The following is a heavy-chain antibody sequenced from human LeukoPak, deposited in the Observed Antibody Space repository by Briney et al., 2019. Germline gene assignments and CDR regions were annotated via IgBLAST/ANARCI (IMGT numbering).Heavy chain of an antibody. CDR2: ISAYNGNT. Sequence: ASVKVSCKASGYTFTSYGISWVRQAPGQGLEGMGWISAYNGNTNYAQKLQGRVTMTTDTSTSTAYMELRSLRSDDTAVYYCARSSSWEIYYYYGMDVWGQGTTVTVSS. J-gene: IGHJ6*02. D-gene: IGHD6-13*01. CDR3: ARSSSWEIYYYYGMDV. CDR1: GYTFTSYG. V-gene: IGHV1-18*01.